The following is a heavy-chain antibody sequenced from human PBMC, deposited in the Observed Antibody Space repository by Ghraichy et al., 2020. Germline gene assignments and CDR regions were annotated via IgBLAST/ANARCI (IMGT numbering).Heavy chain of an antibody. CDR2: IDSGGSGGSI. V-gene: IGHV3-53*01. CDR3: ARGDCTSTSCYYYYGLDV. D-gene: IGHD2-2*01. Sequence: GGSLSLSCAASGFTVSSKFMSWVRQAPGKGLEWVSVIDSGGSGGSIYYADSVKGRFTISRDNSKNTLFLQLNSLRAEDTAVYYCARGDCTSTSCYYYYGLDVWGQGTTVTVSS. CDR1: GFTVSSKF. J-gene: IGHJ6*02.